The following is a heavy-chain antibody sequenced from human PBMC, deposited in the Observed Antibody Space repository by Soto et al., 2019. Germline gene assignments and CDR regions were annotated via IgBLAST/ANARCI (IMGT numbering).Heavy chain of an antibody. J-gene: IGHJ4*02. V-gene: IGHV1-2*02. Sequence: GASVKVSCKASGYTFTGYYMHWVREAPGQGLEWMGWINPNSGGTNYAQKFQGRVTMTRDTSISTAYMELSRLRSDDTAVYYCARDPAGIGGFDYWGQGTLVTVSS. CDR1: GYTFTGYY. D-gene: IGHD6-19*01. CDR2: INPNSGGT. CDR3: ARDPAGIGGFDY.